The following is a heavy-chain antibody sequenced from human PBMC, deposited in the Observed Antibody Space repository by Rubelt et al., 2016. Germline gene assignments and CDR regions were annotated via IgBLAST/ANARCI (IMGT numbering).Heavy chain of an antibody. CDR3: GLAPPSHGRRYGMDV. Sequence: QVQLQQWGAGLVKPSETLSLTCAVYGGSFSGYSWTWIRQPPGKGLEWIGSIYYNGTTYYNSSLQSRVSISVDTSKTQFSLKLSSLTAADTAVYYCGLAPPSHGRRYGMDVWGQGTTVTVSS. CDR1: GGSFSGYS. CDR2: IYYNGTT. J-gene: IGHJ6*02. D-gene: IGHD6-13*01. V-gene: IGHV4-34*01.